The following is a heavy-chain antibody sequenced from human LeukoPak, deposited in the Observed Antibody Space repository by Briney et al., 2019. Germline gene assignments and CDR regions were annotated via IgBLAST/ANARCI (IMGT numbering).Heavy chain of an antibody. J-gene: IGHJ4*02. D-gene: IGHD3-22*01. CDR3: ARHYYYCNSGYYLGFEF. V-gene: IGHV3-23*01. CDR1: GFTFSSYA. CDR2: ISGSGGST. Sequence: PGGSLRLSCAASGFTFSSYAMSWVRQAPGKGLEWVSAISGSGGSTYYADSVKGRFTISRDNSKNTLYLQMNSLRAEDTAVYYCARHYYYCNSGYYLGFEFWGQGTLVTVSS.